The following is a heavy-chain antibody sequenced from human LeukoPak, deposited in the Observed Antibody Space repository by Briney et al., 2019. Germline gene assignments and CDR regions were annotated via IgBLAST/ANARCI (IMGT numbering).Heavy chain of an antibody. Sequence: SETLSLTCIVSGGSLSISSYYWGWIRRPPGKGLEWIGTIYHSGSTYYNPLLKSRVTISVDTSKKQFSLKLSSVTAADTAVYYCARGLDCSGGSCFPFDYWGQGTLVTVSS. CDR3: ARGLDCSGGSCFPFDY. D-gene: IGHD2-15*01. CDR2: IYHSGST. V-gene: IGHV4-39*01. J-gene: IGHJ4*02. CDR1: GGSLSISSYY.